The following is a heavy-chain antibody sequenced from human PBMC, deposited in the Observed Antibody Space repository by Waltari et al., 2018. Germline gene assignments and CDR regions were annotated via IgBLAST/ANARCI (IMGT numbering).Heavy chain of an antibody. D-gene: IGHD5-18*01. CDR2: IDNDGSGK. V-gene: IGHV3-74*01. CDR1: GFAFSSYW. Sequence: EVRLEESGGGLVQPGGSLRLSCAASGFAFSSYWMHWVRQAPGKGLVEVSRIDNDGSGKAYADSVMGRFTISRDNAKNTVYLEMNSLRAEDTAVYYCSRSPAGYSRSDYWGQGTLVTVSS. CDR3: SRSPAGYSRSDY. J-gene: IGHJ4*02.